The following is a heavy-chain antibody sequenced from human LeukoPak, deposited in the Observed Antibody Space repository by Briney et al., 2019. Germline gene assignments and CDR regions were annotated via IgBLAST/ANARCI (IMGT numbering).Heavy chain of an antibody. CDR3: ARGRDGDYVNWYDP. D-gene: IGHD5-24*01. J-gene: IGHJ5*02. Sequence: GQSLRLSCAASGFIVSDNYVTCVRQAPGKGLEWVSVIYPVGTYYAESVKGRFSISRDNSKNTVFLQMNSLRADDTAVYYCARGRDGDYVNWYDPWGQGILVTVSS. CDR2: IYPVGT. CDR1: GFIVSDNY. V-gene: IGHV3-53*01.